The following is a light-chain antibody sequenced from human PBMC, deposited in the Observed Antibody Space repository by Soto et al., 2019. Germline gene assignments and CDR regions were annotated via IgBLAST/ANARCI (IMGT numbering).Light chain of an antibody. CDR3: QQRVNWPLT. CDR2: ESS. CDR1: QSVGSY. Sequence: EIVLTQSPATLSLAPGERAILAFRACQSVGSYLAWYQQKPGQAPRLLIYESSNTAMGIPARLSGSGSGTDFTLTIISLEPEDFSVYYCQQRVNWPLTFGGGTKVEIK. V-gene: IGKV3-11*01. J-gene: IGKJ4*01.